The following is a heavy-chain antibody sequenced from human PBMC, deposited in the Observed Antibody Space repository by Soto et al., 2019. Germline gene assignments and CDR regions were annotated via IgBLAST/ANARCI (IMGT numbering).Heavy chain of an antibody. D-gene: IGHD2-2*01. CDR1: GGSISSSSYY. CDR2: IYYSGST. CDR3: ASIPPYCSTTSCYFDY. Sequence: SETLSLTCTVSGGSISSSSYYWGWIRQPPGKGLEWIGSIYYSGSTYYNPSLKSRVTISVDTSKDQFSLKLSSVTAADTAVYYCASIPPYCSTTSCYFDYWGQGTLVTVSS. J-gene: IGHJ4*02. V-gene: IGHV4-39*01.